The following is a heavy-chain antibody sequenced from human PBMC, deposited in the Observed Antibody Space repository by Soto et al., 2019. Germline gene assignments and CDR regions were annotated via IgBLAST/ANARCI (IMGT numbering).Heavy chain of an antibody. V-gene: IGHV1-58*02. CDR2: IVVGSGNT. J-gene: IGHJ4*02. CDR1: GFTFTSSA. D-gene: IGHD3-3*01. Sequence: SVKVSCKASGFTFTSSAMQWVRQARGQRLEWIGWIVVGSGNTNYAQKFQERVTITRDMSTSTAYMELSSLRSEDTAVYYCAAGTTYYDFWSGYYSPPNFDYWGQGTLVTVSS. CDR3: AAGTTYYDFWSGYYSPPNFDY.